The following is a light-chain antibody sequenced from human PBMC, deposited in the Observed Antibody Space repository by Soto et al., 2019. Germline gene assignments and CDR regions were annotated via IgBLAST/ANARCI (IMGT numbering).Light chain of an antibody. CDR3: QKHNAAPLT. Sequence: IQLTQYTSSLSASVGDRVTITCRASQGISSYLGWYQQKPGKAPNLLIYDASTLHSGVPSRFSGGGSGTDFTLTISNLQPEDVATYYCQKHNAAPLTFGGGTKVDIK. V-gene: IGKV1-9*01. CDR2: DAS. J-gene: IGKJ4*01. CDR1: QGISSY.